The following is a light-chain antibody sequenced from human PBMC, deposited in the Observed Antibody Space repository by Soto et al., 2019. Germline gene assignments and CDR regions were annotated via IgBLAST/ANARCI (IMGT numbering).Light chain of an antibody. CDR2: GAS. CDR3: EQYGSSRT. CDR1: QTFSSSY. J-gene: IGKJ1*01. Sequence: EIVLTQSPGTLSLSPGERATLSCRASQTFSSSYLAWYQQKPGQPSRLLIFGASSRATGIPDRFSGSGSGTDFTLTISRLEPEDFAVYYCEQYGSSRTFGQGTKVEIK. V-gene: IGKV3-20*01.